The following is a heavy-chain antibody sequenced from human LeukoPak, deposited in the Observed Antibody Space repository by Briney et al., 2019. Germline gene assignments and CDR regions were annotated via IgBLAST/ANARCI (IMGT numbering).Heavy chain of an antibody. Sequence: GSLRLSCSSSGLDVSSTYMSWIRQASGKGLEWVLTAFVGGDTYYAASVKGRFTLSKDSSRNTMFLQMHGLRPEDTAVYYCARDQLDHWGQGTLVAVSP. CDR3: ARDQLDH. J-gene: IGHJ4*02. V-gene: IGHV3-53*01. D-gene: IGHD5-24*01. CDR1: GLDVSSTY. CDR2: AFVGGDT.